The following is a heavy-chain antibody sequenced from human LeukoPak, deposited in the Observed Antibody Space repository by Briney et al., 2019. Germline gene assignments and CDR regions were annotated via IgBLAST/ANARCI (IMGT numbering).Heavy chain of an antibody. D-gene: IGHD3-9*01. CDR2: ISSSSAYI. CDR3: ARGGRSTYFDWSPDY. J-gene: IGHJ4*02. CDR1: GFMFSSFW. V-gene: IGHV3-21*01. Sequence: GGSLRLSCAASGFMFSSFWMSWVRQAPGKGLEWVSSISSSSAYIFYADSVKGRFTISRDNARNSLYLQMNSLRAEDTAVYYCARGGRSTYFDWSPDYWGQGTLVTVSS.